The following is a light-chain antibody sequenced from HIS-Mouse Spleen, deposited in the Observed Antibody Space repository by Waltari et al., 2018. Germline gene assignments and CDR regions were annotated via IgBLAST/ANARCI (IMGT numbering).Light chain of an antibody. CDR2: EDS. CDR3: YSTDSSGNHRV. CDR1: ALPKKY. V-gene: IGLV3-10*01. Sequence: SYELTQPPSVSVSPGQTARITCSGDALPKKYASWYQQQSGQAPRLVIYEDSKRPSGIPERFSGSSSGTMATLTISGAQVEDEADYYCYSTDSSGNHRVFGGGTKLTVL. J-gene: IGLJ2*01.